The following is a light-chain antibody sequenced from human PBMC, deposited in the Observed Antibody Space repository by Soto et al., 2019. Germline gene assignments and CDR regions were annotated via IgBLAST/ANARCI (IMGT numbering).Light chain of an antibody. V-gene: IGKV1-39*01. CDR3: QQSFNPLPYS. CDR2: AAS. J-gene: IGKJ2*01. Sequence: DIQMTQSPSSLSASVVDRVTIACRARQSIGNYLNWYQQRGGKAPEFLIDAASSLKGGVPARFSGSESVTNFTLSISSLQPEDFATYYCQQSFNPLPYSLGQGTQVESK. CDR1: QSIGNY.